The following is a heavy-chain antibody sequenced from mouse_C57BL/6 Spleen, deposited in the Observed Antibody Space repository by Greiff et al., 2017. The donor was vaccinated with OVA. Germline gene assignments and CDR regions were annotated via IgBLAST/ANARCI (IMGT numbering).Heavy chain of an antibody. CDR2: IHPNSGST. D-gene: IGHD2-3*01. CDR3: ARKEGLDDGYPWFSY. V-gene: IGHV1-64*01. CDR1: GYTFTSYW. J-gene: IGHJ3*01. Sequence: VQLQQPGAELVKPGASVKLSCKASGYTFTSYWMHWVKQRPGQGLEWIGMIHPNSGSTNYNEKFKSKATLTVDKSSSTAYMQLSSLTSEDSAVYYCARKEGLDDGYPWFSYWGQGTLVTVSA.